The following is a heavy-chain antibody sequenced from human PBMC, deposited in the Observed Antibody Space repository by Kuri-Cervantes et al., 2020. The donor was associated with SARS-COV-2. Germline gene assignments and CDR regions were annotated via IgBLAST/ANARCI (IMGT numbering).Heavy chain of an antibody. CDR2: ISSSGSTI. CDR1: GFTFSSYE. CDR3: ARAPTVTLDY. J-gene: IGHJ4*02. D-gene: IGHD4-17*01. Sequence: LSLTCAASGFTFSSYEMNWVRQAPGEGLEWVSYISSSGSTIYYADSVKGRFTISRDNAKNSLYPQMNSLRAEDTAVYYCARAPTVTLDYWGQGTLVTVSS. V-gene: IGHV3-48*03.